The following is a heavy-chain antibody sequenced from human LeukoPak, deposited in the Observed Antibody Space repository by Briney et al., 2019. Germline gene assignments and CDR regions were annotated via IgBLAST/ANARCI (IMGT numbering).Heavy chain of an antibody. Sequence: GGSLRLSCAASGFTFSSYWMHWVRQAPGKGLVWVSRINSDGSSTSYADSVKGRFTISRDNAKNSLYLQMNSLRAEDTAVYYCARDQSIAAAGMVDDYWGQGTLVTVSS. CDR3: ARDQSIAAAGMVDDY. J-gene: IGHJ4*02. V-gene: IGHV3-74*01. CDR2: INSDGSST. D-gene: IGHD6-13*01. CDR1: GFTFSSYW.